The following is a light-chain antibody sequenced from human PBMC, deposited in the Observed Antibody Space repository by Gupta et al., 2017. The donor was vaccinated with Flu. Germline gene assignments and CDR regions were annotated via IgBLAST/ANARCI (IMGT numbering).Light chain of an antibody. CDR3: QQRRSWPIT. V-gene: IGKV3-11*01. CDR1: QSVSSY. CDR2: DAS. Sequence: PTTLSLSPGERATLSCRASQSVSSYLAWYQQKPGQAPRLLIYDASNRATGIPARFSGSGSGTDFTLTISSLEPEDFAVYYCQQRRSWPITFGQGTRLEIK. J-gene: IGKJ5*01.